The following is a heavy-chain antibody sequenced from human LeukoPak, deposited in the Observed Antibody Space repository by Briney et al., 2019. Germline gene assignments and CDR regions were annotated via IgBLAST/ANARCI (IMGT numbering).Heavy chain of an antibody. Sequence: SVKVSCKASGGTFSDYALNWVRQAPGQGLEWMGVFIPILGTANSTQKFQGRVTMTTDTSTSTAYMELRSLRSDDTAVYYCARVYNYYDSSGYYYYYYMDVWGKGTTVTVSS. V-gene: IGHV1-69*10. D-gene: IGHD3-22*01. CDR1: GGTFSDYA. CDR2: FIPILGTA. CDR3: ARVYNYYDSSGYYYYYYMDV. J-gene: IGHJ6*03.